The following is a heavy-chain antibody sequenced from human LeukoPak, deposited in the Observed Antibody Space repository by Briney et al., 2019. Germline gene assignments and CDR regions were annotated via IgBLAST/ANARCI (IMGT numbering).Heavy chain of an antibody. CDR1: GFTFTGFY. D-gene: IGHD1-26*01. J-gene: IGHJ4*02. CDR2: IHPNRGGT. CDR3: AREGVGATKNFDY. Sequence: ASVKVSCKASGFTFTGFYMHWVRQAHGQGLEWMECIHPNRGGTTYAQNFQGRVTMTRDTSISTAYMELDRLRSDDTAVYYCAREGVGATKNFDYWGQGTLVTVSS. V-gene: IGHV1-2*02.